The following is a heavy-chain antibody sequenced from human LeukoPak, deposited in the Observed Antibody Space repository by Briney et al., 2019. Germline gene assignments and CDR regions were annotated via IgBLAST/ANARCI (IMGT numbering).Heavy chain of an antibody. CDR2: ISCDGSNK. J-gene: IGHJ6*02. D-gene: IGHD3-3*01. V-gene: IGHV3-30*18. Sequence: GGSLRLSCAASGFTFSSYGMHWVRQAPGKGLEWVAVISCDGSNKYYADSVKGRFTISRDNSKSTLYLQMNSLRAEDTAVYYCAKDHPGGRFLEWLSAYYYGMDVWGQGTTVTVSS. CDR3: AKDHPGGRFLEWLSAYYYGMDV. CDR1: GFTFSSYG.